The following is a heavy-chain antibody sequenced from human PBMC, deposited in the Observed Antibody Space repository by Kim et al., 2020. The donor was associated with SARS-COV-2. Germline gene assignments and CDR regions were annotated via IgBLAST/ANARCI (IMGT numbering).Heavy chain of an antibody. CDR1: GGSFSGYY. J-gene: IGHJ6*02. V-gene: IGHV4-34*01. D-gene: IGHD3-22*01. CDR2: INHSGST. CDR3: ARRRSTMIVVVSYYYYGMDV. Sequence: SETLSLTCAVYGGSFSGYYWSWIRQPPGKGLEWIGEINHSGSTNYNPSLKSRVTISVDTSKNQFSLKLSSVTAADTAVYYCARRRSTMIVVVSYYYYGMDVWGQGTTVTVSS.